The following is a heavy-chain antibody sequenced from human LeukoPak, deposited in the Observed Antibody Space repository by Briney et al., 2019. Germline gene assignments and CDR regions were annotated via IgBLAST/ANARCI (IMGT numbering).Heavy chain of an antibody. V-gene: IGHV3-21*01. CDR1: GFTFSSYS. Sequence: PGGSLRLSCAASGFTFSSYSMHWVRQAPGKGLEWVSSISSSSSYIYYADSVKGRFTISRDNAKNSLYLQMNSLRAEDTAVYYCARQKYYDILTATNYYFDYWGRGTLVTVSS. J-gene: IGHJ4*02. D-gene: IGHD3-9*01. CDR3: ARQKYYDILTATNYYFDY. CDR2: ISSSSSYI.